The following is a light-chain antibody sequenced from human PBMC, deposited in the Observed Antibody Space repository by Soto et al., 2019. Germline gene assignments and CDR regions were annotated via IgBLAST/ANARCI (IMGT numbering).Light chain of an antibody. Sequence: QSVLTQPASVSGSPGQSITISCTGTSSDVGGYNVVSWYQQHPGKAPKLIIYEGTKRPSGVSNRFSGSKSGNTASLTISGLQAEDEADYHCCSYADTSTFWVVFGGGTKVTVL. J-gene: IGLJ2*01. CDR1: SSDVGGYNV. V-gene: IGLV2-23*03. CDR3: CSYADTSTFWVV. CDR2: EGT.